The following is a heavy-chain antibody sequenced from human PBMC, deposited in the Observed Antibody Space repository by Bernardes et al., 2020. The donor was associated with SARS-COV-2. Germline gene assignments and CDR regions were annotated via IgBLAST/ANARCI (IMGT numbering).Heavy chain of an antibody. CDR3: ARSVRSTGQRTFDF. J-gene: IGHJ4*02. Sequence: ASVKVSCKSSGYTFTSYGISWVRQAPGQGLEWLGWISPNNGNTNFAQKFQGRVTLTTDTSTTTGYMELRNLRSDDTAVYFCARSVRSTGQRTFDFWGQGTLVTVSS. CDR2: ISPNNGNT. V-gene: IGHV1-18*04. CDR1: GYTFTSYG. D-gene: IGHD2-8*02.